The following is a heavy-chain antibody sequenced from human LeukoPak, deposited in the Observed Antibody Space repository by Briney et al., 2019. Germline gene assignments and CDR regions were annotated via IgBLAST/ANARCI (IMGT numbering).Heavy chain of an antibody. CDR1: GGSIGSSTYY. Sequence: SETLSLTCTVSGGSIGSSTYYWGWIRQPPGKGLEWIGSIYNSGSTYYNPSLKSRVTISVDTSKNQFSLRLSSVTAADTAVYYCARPYSGWYGGGYFDYWGQGTQVTVSS. J-gene: IGHJ4*02. CDR3: ARPYSGWYGGGYFDY. D-gene: IGHD6-19*01. CDR2: IYNSGST. V-gene: IGHV4-39*01.